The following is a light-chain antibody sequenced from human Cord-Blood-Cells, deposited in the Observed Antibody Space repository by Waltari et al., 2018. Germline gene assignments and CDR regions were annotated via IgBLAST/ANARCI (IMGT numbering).Light chain of an antibody. Sequence: QSALTQPASVSGSPGQSITISCTGTSSDVGGYNYVSWYQQHPDKAPKLMIYDVSNRPSGVSNRFSGSKSGNTASLTISGLQAEDEADYYCSSDTSSSTYVFGTGTKVTVL. J-gene: IGLJ1*01. CDR1: SSDVGGYNY. CDR2: DVS. V-gene: IGLV2-14*03. CDR3: SSDTSSSTYV.